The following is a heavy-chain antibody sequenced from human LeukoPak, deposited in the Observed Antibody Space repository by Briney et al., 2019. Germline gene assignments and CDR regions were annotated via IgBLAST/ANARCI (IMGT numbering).Heavy chain of an antibody. D-gene: IGHD2-2*02. J-gene: IGHJ4*02. CDR2: IWYDGSNK. V-gene: IGHV3-33*06. CDR3: AKDLIVVVPAAIRSNFDY. CDR1: GFTFSSYG. Sequence: QPGRSLRLSCAASGFTFSSYGMHWVRQAPGKGLEWVAVIWYDGSNKYYADSVKGRFTISRDNSKNTLYLQMNSLRAEDTAVYYCAKDLIVVVPAAIRSNFDYWGQRTLVTVSS.